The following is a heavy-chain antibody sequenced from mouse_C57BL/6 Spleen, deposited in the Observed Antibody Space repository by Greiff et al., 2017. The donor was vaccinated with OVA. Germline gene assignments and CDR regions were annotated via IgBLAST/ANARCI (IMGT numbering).Heavy chain of an antibody. D-gene: IGHD1-2*01. J-gene: IGHJ4*01. V-gene: IGHV1-26*01. CDR1: GYTFTDYY. CDR3: ARNHYYGYAMDY. Sequence: VQLQQSGPELVKPGASVKISCKASGYTFTDYYMNWVKQSHGKSLEWIGDINPNNGGTSYNQKFKGKATLTVDKSSSTAYMELRSLTSEDSAVYYCARNHYYGYAMDYWGQGTSVTVSS. CDR2: INPNNGGT.